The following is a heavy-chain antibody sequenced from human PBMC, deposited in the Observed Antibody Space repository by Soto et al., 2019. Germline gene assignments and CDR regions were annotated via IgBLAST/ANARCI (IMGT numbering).Heavy chain of an antibody. D-gene: IGHD2-15*01. Sequence: QVQLVESGGGVVQPGRSLRLSCAASGFTFSSYGMHWVRQAPGKGLEWVAVISYDGSNKYYADSVKGLFTISRDNSKNTLYLQMNSLRAEDTAVYYCAKDQTLVTAGAFDIWGQVTMVTVSS. CDR1: GFTFSSYG. CDR3: AKDQTLVTAGAFDI. J-gene: IGHJ3*02. V-gene: IGHV3-30*18. CDR2: ISYDGSNK.